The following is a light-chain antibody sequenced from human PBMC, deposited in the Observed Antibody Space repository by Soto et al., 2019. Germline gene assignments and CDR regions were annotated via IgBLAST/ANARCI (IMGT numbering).Light chain of an antibody. Sequence: EIVMTQSPATLSVSPGDRATLSCRASQSVSSNLAWYQQKPGQAPRLLIYDASTRATGIPARFSGSGSGTAFTLTISSLQSEDFAVYYCQQYNNWPPPWTFGQGTKVEIK. CDR1: QSVSSN. V-gene: IGKV3-15*01. CDR3: QQYNNWPPPWT. CDR2: DAS. J-gene: IGKJ1*01.